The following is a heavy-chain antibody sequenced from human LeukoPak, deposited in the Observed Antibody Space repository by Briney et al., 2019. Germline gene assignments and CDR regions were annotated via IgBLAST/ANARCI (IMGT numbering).Heavy chain of an antibody. CDR1: GYTFTGYY. Sequence: GASVKVSCKASGYTFTGYYMHWVRQAPGHGLEWMGWINPNRGGTNYAQKFQGRVTMTRDTSISTAYMELSRLRSDDTAVYYCARSSRIAARLFVDYWGQGTLVTVSS. D-gene: IGHD6-6*01. CDR3: ARSSRIAARLFVDY. V-gene: IGHV1-2*02. CDR2: INPNRGGT. J-gene: IGHJ4*02.